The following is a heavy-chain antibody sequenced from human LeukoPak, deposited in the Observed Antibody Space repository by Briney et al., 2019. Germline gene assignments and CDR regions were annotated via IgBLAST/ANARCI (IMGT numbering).Heavy chain of an antibody. V-gene: IGHV4-59*12. CDR1: GGSISSYY. Sequence: SETLSLTCTVSGGSISSYYWSWIRQPPGKGLEWIGYIYYSGSTNYNPSLKSRVTISVDTSKNQFSLKLSSVTAADTAVYYCASDKYNSPSRSAFDIWGQGTMVTVSS. CDR2: IYYSGST. CDR3: ASDKYNSPSRSAFDI. D-gene: IGHD1-14*01. J-gene: IGHJ3*02.